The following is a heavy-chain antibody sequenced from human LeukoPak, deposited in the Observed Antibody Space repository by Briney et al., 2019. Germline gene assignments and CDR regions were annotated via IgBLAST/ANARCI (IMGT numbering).Heavy chain of an antibody. CDR1: GFTFSSYE. Sequence: QPGGSLRLSCAASGFTFSSYEMNWVRQAPGKGLEWVSYISSSGSTIYYADSVKGRFTISRDKAKNSLYLQMNSLRAEDTAVYYCARTPGIAAAEPPEYYFDYWGQGTLVTVSS. CDR3: ARTPGIAAAEPPEYYFDY. J-gene: IGHJ4*02. CDR2: ISSSGSTI. D-gene: IGHD6-13*01. V-gene: IGHV3-48*03.